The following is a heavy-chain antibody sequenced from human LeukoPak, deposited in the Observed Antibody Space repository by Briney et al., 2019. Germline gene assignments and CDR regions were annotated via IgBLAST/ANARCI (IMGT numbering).Heavy chain of an antibody. CDR1: GGSFTDYF. V-gene: IGHV4-34*01. D-gene: IGHD3-22*01. Sequence: SETQSLTCTVFGGSFTDYFWTWTRHSPGQGREWLREINDYTGASKYYPSLNSLVSISVEKSKNQLHLELRSVTAADKAVYYCARVRIDKIVVFHSFSYGMDVWRQGTTVTVPS. J-gene: IGHJ6*02. CDR2: INDYTGAS. CDR3: ARVRIDKIVVFHSFSYGMDV.